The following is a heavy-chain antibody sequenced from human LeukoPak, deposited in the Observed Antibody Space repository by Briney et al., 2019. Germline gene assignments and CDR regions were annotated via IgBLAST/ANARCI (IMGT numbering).Heavy chain of an antibody. J-gene: IGHJ6*03. V-gene: IGHV3-7*01. D-gene: IGHD2-2*01. Sequence: GGSLRLSCAASGFTFSSYWMSWVRQAPGKGLEWVANIKQDGSEKYYVDSVKGRFTISRDNAKNTLYLQMNSLRAEDTAVYYCARWGPIVVVPAAPTDDYYYYYMDVWGKGTTVTVSS. CDR1: GFTFSSYW. CDR2: IKQDGSEK. CDR3: ARWGPIVVVPAAPTDDYYYYYMDV.